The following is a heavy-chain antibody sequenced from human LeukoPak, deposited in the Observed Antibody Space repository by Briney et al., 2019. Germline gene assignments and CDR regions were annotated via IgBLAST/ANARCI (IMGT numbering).Heavy chain of an antibody. Sequence: GGSLRLSCAASGFTVSYNYMSWVRQAPGKGLDWVSVIYSGGSTNYADSVKGRFIISRDNSKNTVYLQMNSLRAEDTAVYYCARDLGGGDSLWGQGTLVTVSS. CDR3: ARDLGGGDSL. J-gene: IGHJ4*02. CDR2: IYSGGST. D-gene: IGHD2-21*02. V-gene: IGHV3-53*01. CDR1: GFTVSYNY.